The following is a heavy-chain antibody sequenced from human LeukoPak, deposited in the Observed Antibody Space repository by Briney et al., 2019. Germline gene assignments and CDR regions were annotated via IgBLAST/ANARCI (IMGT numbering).Heavy chain of an antibody. CDR3: ARGDYDSSGYYFWFDP. Sequence: SQTLSLTCTVSGGSISSGDYYWSWIRQPPGKCLEWIGYIYYSGSTYYNPSLKSRVTISVDTSKNQFSLKLSSVTAADTAVYYCARGDYDSSGYYFWFDPWGQGTLVIVSS. D-gene: IGHD3-22*01. CDR1: GGSISSGDYY. CDR2: IYYSGST. V-gene: IGHV4-30-4*01. J-gene: IGHJ5*02.